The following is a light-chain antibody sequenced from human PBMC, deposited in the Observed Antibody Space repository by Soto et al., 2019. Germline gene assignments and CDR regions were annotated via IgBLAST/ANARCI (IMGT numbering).Light chain of an antibody. CDR3: KSYYGSSTYV. J-gene: IGLJ1*01. CDR1: KNDIGVYDF. CDR2: EVV. V-gene: IGLV2-8*01. Sequence: QSALTQPPSASGYPGQSVTISCTGTKNDIGVYDFVSWYQHHPGKAPRLIIYEVVQRPSGVPDRFSGSKSGNTASLTVSGLQAADEDDYFCKSYYGSSTYVFGSGTKLTVL.